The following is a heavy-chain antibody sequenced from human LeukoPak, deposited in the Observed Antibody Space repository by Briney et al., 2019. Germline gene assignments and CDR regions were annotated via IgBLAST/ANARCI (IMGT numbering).Heavy chain of an antibody. Sequence: SETLSLTCAVYGGSFSGYYWSCIRQPPGKGLEWIGEINHSGSTNYNPSLKSRVTISVDTSKNQFSLKLSSVTAADTAVYYCARGRYDFWSGYYKDFWFDPWGQGTLVTVSS. J-gene: IGHJ5*02. CDR3: ARGRYDFWSGYYKDFWFDP. CDR1: GGSFSGYY. CDR2: INHSGST. D-gene: IGHD3-3*01. V-gene: IGHV4-34*01.